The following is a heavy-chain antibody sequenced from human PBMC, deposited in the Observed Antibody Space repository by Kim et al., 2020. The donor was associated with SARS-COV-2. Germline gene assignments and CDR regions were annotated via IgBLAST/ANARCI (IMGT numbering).Heavy chain of an antibody. D-gene: IGHD2-15*01. CDR1: GGSISSSNW. CDR3: ARVRPIGYCSGGSCAGPGDY. J-gene: IGHJ4*02. Sequence: SETLSLTCAVSGGSISSSNWWSWVRQPPGKGLEWIGEIYHSGSTNYNPSLKSRVTISVDKSKNQFSLKLSSVTAADTAVYYCARVRPIGYCSGGSCAGPGDYWGQGTLVTVSS. V-gene: IGHV4-4*02. CDR2: IYHSGST.